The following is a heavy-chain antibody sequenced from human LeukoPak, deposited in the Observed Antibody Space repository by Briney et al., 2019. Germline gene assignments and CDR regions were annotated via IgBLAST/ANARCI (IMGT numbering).Heavy chain of an antibody. CDR1: GGSISSGDYY. J-gene: IGHJ4*02. D-gene: IGHD1-26*01. CDR3: AREIVGAIKSYFDY. CDR2: IRQDGGLK. V-gene: IGHV3-7*01. Sequence: ETLSLTCTVSGGSISSGDYYWSWIRQAPGKGLEWVANIRQDGGLKHYVDSVKGRFTISRDNAENSLYLQMNSLRAEDTAVYYCAREIVGAIKSYFDYWGQGTLVTASS.